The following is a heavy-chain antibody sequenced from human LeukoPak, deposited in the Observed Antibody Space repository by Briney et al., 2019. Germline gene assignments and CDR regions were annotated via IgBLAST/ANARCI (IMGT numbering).Heavy chain of an antibody. CDR1: GFTFSNYA. Sequence: GGSLRLSCAASGFTFSNYAMNWVRQAPGKGLEYVSAISSNGGVTYYANSVKGRFTISRDNSKNTLYLQMNSLRAEDTAVYYCARDGKYYDFWSGRPYYFDYWGQGTLVTVSS. J-gene: IGHJ4*02. CDR3: ARDGKYYDFWSGRPYYFDY. CDR2: ISSNGGVT. V-gene: IGHV3-64*01. D-gene: IGHD3-3*01.